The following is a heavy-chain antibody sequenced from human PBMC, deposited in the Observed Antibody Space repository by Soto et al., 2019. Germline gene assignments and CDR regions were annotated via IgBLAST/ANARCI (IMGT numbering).Heavy chain of an antibody. D-gene: IGHD5-12*01. Sequence: PGGSLRLSCAASGFTFSTYSMNWVRQAPGKGLEWVSYISSSSSTIFYTDSVKGRFTVSRDNAKNSLYLQMNSLRAEDTAVYYCAKDIVATIGGDDYWGQGTLVTVSS. CDR3: AKDIVATIGGDDY. V-gene: IGHV3-48*01. J-gene: IGHJ4*02. CDR2: ISSSSSTI. CDR1: GFTFSTYS.